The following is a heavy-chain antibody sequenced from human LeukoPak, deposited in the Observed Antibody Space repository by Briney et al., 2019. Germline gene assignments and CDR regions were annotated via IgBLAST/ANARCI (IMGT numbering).Heavy chain of an antibody. CDR2: IIPIFGIA. CDR1: GGTFSSYA. J-gene: IGHJ5*02. D-gene: IGHD6-13*01. Sequence: ASVKVSCKASGGTFSSYAISWVRQAPGQGLEWMGRIIPIFGIANYAQKFQGRVTITADKSTSTAYMELSSLRSEDTAVYYCARDKGIAESWGQGTLVTVSS. V-gene: IGHV1-69*04. CDR3: ARDKGIAES.